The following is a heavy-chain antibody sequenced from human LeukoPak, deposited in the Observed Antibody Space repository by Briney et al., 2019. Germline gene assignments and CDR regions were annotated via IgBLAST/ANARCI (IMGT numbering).Heavy chain of an antibody. CDR1: GFTFSSYD. D-gene: IGHD6-13*01. J-gene: IGHJ4*02. CDR3: AKGGDSSSWNFDY. V-gene: IGHV3-23*01. Sequence: GGSLRLSCAASGFTFSSYDMCWVRQAPGKGLEWVSGISGSGGRTYYADSVKGRFTISRDNSKNTLYLQMNSLRAEDSAVYYCAKGGDSSSWNFDYWGQGTLVTVSS. CDR2: ISGSGGRT.